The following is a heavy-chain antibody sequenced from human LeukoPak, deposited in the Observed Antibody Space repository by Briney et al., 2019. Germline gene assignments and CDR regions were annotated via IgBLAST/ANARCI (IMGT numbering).Heavy chain of an antibody. D-gene: IGHD2-2*01. V-gene: IGHV5-51*01. CDR1: GYSFTSYW. CDR2: IYPGDSDT. Sequence: GESLKISCKGSGYSFTSYWIGWVRQMPGKGLEWMGIIYPGDSDTRYSPSFQGQVTISADKSISTAYLQWSSLKASHTAMYYCARQFVVVPAAIFWFDPWGQGTLVIVSS. J-gene: IGHJ5*02. CDR3: ARQFVVVPAAIFWFDP.